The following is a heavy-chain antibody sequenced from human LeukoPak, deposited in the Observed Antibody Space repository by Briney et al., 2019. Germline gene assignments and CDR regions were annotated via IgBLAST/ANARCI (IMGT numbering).Heavy chain of an antibody. D-gene: IGHD6-19*01. CDR3: AKRYSSGYYGID. J-gene: IGHJ4*02. V-gene: IGHV3-23*01. CDR2: ISDSGDST. Sequence: GGSLRLSCAASGFTFSSYAMTWVRQAPGKGLEWVSGISDSGDSTLYADSVKGRFTISRDNSRNTLYLQMNSLRAEDTAVYYCAKRYSSGYYGIDWGQGTLVTVS. CDR1: GFTFSSYA.